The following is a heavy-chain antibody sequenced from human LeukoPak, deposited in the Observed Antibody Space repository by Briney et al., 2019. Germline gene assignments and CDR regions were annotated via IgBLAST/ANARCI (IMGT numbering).Heavy chain of an antibody. V-gene: IGHV3-30-3*01. J-gene: IGHJ4*02. Sequence: GGSLRLSCAASGFTFNSYAIHWVRQAPGKGLQWVAVISYDGSNKYYADSVKGRFTISRDSSQNTLYLQMNSLRAEATALYYCARDRYFGSGSYLFDSWGQGTLVTVSS. CDR1: GFTFNSYA. D-gene: IGHD3-10*01. CDR3: ARDRYFGSGSYLFDS. CDR2: ISYDGSNK.